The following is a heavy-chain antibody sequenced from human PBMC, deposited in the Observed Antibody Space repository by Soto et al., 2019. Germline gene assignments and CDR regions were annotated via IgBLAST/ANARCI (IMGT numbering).Heavy chain of an antibody. CDR2: IVVGSGNT. D-gene: IGHD2-2*01. CDR1: GGTFSSSA. J-gene: IGHJ6*02. V-gene: IGHV1-58*01. Sequence: SVKVSCKASGGTFSSSAVQWVRQARGQRLERIGWIVVGSGNTNYAQKFQERVTITRDMSTSTAYMGLSSLRSEDTAVYYCAAANQGVQYCISTSCYPFYYYGMDVWGQGTTVTVSS. CDR3: AAANQGVQYCISTSCYPFYYYGMDV.